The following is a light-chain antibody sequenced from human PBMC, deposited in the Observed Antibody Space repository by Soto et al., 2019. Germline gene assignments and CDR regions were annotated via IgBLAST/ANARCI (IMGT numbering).Light chain of an antibody. J-gene: IGKJ4*01. CDR1: QGFSNS. CDR3: QKYDSAPLT. Sequence: DIHMTQSPSSLTASIGDRVTISCRASQGFSNSLAWYQQKPGKVPTLLIYGASILQSGVPSRFSGSGSGTEFTLTISCLQPEDVATYFCQKYDSAPLTFGGGTKVEIK. CDR2: GAS. V-gene: IGKV1-27*01.